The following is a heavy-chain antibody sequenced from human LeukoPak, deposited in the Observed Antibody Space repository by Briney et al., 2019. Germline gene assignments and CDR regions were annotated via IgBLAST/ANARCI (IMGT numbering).Heavy chain of an antibody. J-gene: IGHJ5*02. CDR2: INHSGST. V-gene: IGHV4-34*01. CDR3: ARGRTSMAAANWFDP. CDR1: GGSFSGYH. Sequence: PSETLSLTCAVYGGSFSGYHWSWIRQPPGKGLEWIGEINHSGSTNYNPSLKSRVTISVDTSKNQFSLKLSSVTAADTAVYYCARGRTSMAAANWFDPWGQGTLVTVSS. D-gene: IGHD5-18*01.